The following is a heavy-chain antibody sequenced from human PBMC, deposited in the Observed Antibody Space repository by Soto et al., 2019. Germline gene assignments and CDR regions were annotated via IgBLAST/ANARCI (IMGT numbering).Heavy chain of an antibody. D-gene: IGHD6-19*01. J-gene: IGHJ4*02. Sequence: QVLLQESGPGLVQPSGTLSLSCAVSGDSISTNYFWGWVRQPPGKGLEWVGDISHSGSVNYNPSLTRRVTISIEKSKNQFSLKLNSVTAADTAVYYCARSFGWYAIDYWGQGTLVIVSS. CDR2: ISHSGSV. V-gene: IGHV4-4*02. CDR3: ARSFGWYAIDY. CDR1: GDSISTNYF.